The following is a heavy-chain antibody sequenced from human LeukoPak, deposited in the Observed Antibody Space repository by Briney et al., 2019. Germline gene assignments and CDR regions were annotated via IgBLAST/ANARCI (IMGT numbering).Heavy chain of an antibody. CDR2: MSVSGNTI. V-gene: IGHV3-11*01. CDR1: GFTFSDYY. D-gene: IGHD2-2*01. J-gene: IGHJ4*02. CDR3: AKNRRQLLPFDY. Sequence: PGGSLRLSCAASGFTFSDYYMSWIRQAPGKGLEWVSCMSVSGNTIYYADSVKGRFTISRDNAKNSLFLQMNSLRAEDTAVYYCAKNRRQLLPFDYWGQGTLVTVSS.